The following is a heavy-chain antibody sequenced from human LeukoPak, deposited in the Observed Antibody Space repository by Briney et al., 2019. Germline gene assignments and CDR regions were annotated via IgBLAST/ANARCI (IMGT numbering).Heavy chain of an antibody. D-gene: IGHD6-6*01. Sequence: GASVKVSCKASGYTFTSYYMHWVRQAPGQGLEWMGWINPNSGGTNYAQKFQGRVTMTRDTSISTAYMELSRLRSDDTAVYYCARDWVAARPFYYYYYMDVWGKGTTVTVSS. J-gene: IGHJ6*03. V-gene: IGHV1-2*02. CDR3: ARDWVAARPFYYYYYMDV. CDR2: INPNSGGT. CDR1: GYTFTSYY.